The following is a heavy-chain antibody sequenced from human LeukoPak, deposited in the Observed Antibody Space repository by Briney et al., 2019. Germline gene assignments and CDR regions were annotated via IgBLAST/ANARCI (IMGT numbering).Heavy chain of an antibody. J-gene: IGHJ4*02. CDR2: ISSSSTYI. CDR3: ARDEAVGWNDY. V-gene: IGHV3-21*01. Sequence: GGSLRLSCAASGFTFSGYSLNWVRQAPGKGLEWVSSISSSSTYIYYADSVKGRFTISRDNAKNSLYLQMNSLRAEDTAVYYCARDEAVGWNDYWGQGTLVTVSS. CDR1: GFTFSGYS. D-gene: IGHD1-1*01.